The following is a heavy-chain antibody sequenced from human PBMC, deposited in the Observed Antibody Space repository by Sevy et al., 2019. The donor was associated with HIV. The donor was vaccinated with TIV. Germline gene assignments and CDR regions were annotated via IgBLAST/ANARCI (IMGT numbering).Heavy chain of an antibody. CDR3: ARSPPKYSSCLVPWSWFDP. V-gene: IGHV6-1*01. CDR1: GDSVSSNSAA. Sequence: SQTLSLTCAISGDSVSSNSAAWNWIRQSPSRGLEWLGRTYYRSKWYNDYPVSVKRRITINPDTSKNQFSLQLNSVTPADTAVYYCARSPPKYSSCLVPWSWFDPWGQGTLVTVSS. J-gene: IGHJ5*02. D-gene: IGHD6-6*01. CDR2: TYYRSKWYN.